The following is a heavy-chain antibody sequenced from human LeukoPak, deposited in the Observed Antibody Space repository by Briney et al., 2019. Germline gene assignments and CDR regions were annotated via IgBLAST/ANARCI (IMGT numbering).Heavy chain of an antibody. CDR1: GFTFSNYW. CDR3: VRDWWFGESWVFQR. D-gene: IGHD3-10*01. J-gene: IGHJ1*01. CDR2: IKPDGSEK. V-gene: IGHV3-7*01. Sequence: PGGSLRLSCAASGFTFSNYWRSWVRQAPGKGLEWVANIKPDGSEKDYVDSVNGRFTISRDNAKNSLYLQMNSLSAEDTAVYYCVRDWWFGESWVFQRWGQGTLVTVSS.